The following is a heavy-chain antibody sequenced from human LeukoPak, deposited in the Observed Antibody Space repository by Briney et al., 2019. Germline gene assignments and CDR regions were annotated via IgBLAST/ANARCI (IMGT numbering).Heavy chain of an antibody. CDR2: IYYSGST. D-gene: IGHD3-22*01. CDR1: GGYISSYY. V-gene: IGHV4-59*08. Sequence: SETLSLTCTGSGGYISSYYWSWIRQPPGKGLEWIGYIYYSGSTNYNPSLKSRVTISVDTSKNQFSLKLSSVTAADTAVYYCANYYDSSGSNHWYFDLCGRGTLVTVSS. CDR3: ANYYDSSGSNHWYFDL. J-gene: IGHJ2*01.